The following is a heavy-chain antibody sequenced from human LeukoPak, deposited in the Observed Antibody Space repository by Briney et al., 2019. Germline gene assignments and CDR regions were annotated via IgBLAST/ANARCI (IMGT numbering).Heavy chain of an antibody. CDR2: IWYDGSNK. CDR3: ARKDVDTAMVPKAGYYYYGMDV. D-gene: IGHD5-18*01. CDR1: GFTFSSYG. Sequence: GGSLRLSCAASGFTFSSYGMHWVRQAPARGLEGVAVIWYDGSNKYYADSVKGRFTISRDNSKNTLYLQMNSLRAEDTAVYYCARKDVDTAMVPKAGYYYYGMDVWGKGTTVTVSS. V-gene: IGHV3-33*01. J-gene: IGHJ6*04.